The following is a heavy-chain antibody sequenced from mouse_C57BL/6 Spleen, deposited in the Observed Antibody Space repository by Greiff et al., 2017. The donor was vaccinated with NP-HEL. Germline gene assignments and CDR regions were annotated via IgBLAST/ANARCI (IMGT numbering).Heavy chain of an antibody. CDR2: FHPYNDDT. CDR3: ARGPFYDYDGDYYAMDY. D-gene: IGHD2-4*01. Sequence: QVQLKESGAELVKPGASVKMSCKASGYTFTTYPIEWMKQNHGKSLEWIGNFHPYNDDTKYNEKFKGKATLTVEKSSSTVYLELSRLTSDDSAVYYCARGPFYDYDGDYYAMDYWGQGTSVTVSS. CDR1: GYTFTTYP. J-gene: IGHJ4*01. V-gene: IGHV1-47*01.